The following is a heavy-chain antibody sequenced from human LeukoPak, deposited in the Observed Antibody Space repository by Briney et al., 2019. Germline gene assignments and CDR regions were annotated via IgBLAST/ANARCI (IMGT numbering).Heavy chain of an antibody. Sequence: GGSLRLSCAASEFTFSSYGMHWVRQAPGKGLEWVAVISYDGSNKYYADSVKGRFTISRDNSKNTLYLQMNSLRAEDTAVYCCTTGDLWGQGTLVTVSS. V-gene: IGHV3-30*03. CDR3: TTGDL. CDR2: ISYDGSNK. CDR1: EFTFSSYG. J-gene: IGHJ4*02.